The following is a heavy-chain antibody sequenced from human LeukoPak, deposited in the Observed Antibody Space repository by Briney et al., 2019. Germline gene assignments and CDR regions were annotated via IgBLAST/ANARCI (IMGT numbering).Heavy chain of an antibody. D-gene: IGHD1-26*01. V-gene: IGHV4-59*08. CDR2: ISYIGST. J-gene: IGHJ4*02. CDR1: GGSISSYY. Sequence: PSQTLSLTCSFSGGSISSYYWSWIRQPPGEGLEWIGYISYIGSTSYNPSLKSRVTISVDTSKNQFSLKLTSVTAADTAVYYCATYSGNYNNFEYWGQGTLVTVSS. CDR3: ATYSGNYNNFEY.